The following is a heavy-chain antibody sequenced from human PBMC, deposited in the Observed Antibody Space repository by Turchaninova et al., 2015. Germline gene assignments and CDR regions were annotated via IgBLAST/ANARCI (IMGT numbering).Heavy chain of an antibody. J-gene: IGHJ4*02. CDR2: ISGSGGST. CDR1: GLPSSSYA. V-gene: IGHV3-23*01. D-gene: IGHD3-10*01. Sequence: EVQLLESGGALVQPGGALGVSFALSGLPSSSYAMGWVRQAPGKGLEWVSAISGSGGSTYYADSVKGRFTISRDNSKNTLYLQMNSLRAEDTAVYYCASTMVRLKHFDYWGQGTLVTVSS. CDR3: ASTMVRLKHFDY.